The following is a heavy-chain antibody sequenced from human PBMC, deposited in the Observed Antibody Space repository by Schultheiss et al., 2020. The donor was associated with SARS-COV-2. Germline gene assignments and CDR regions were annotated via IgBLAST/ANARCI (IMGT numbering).Heavy chain of an antibody. Sequence: GGSLRLSCAASGFTFSSYEMNWVRQAPGKGLEWVANIKQDGSEKYYVDSVKGRFTISRDNAKNSLYLQMNSLRAEDTAVYYCARVGKGDHYFDYWGQGTLVTVSS. D-gene: IGHD3-16*01. CDR1: GFTFSSYE. V-gene: IGHV3-7*01. J-gene: IGHJ4*02. CDR3: ARVGKGDHYFDY. CDR2: IKQDGSEK.